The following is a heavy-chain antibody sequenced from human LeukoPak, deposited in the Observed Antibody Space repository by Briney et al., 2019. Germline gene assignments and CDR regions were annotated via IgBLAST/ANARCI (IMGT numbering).Heavy chain of an antibody. CDR2: IYSGGST. D-gene: IGHD6-6*01. CDR1: GFTVSSNY. Sequence: GGSLRLSCAASGFTVSSNYMSWVRQAPGKGLEWVSVIYSGGSTYYADSVKGRFTISRDNSKNTLYLQMNSLRAEDTAVYYCAKDLGYSSSHPGGGFDYWGQGTLVTVSS. J-gene: IGHJ4*02. CDR3: AKDLGYSSSHPGGGFDY. V-gene: IGHV3-66*01.